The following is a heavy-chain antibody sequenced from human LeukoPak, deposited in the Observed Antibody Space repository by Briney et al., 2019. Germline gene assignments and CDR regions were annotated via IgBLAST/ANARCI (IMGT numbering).Heavy chain of an antibody. Sequence: SETLSLTCTVSGHSISSYYWSWIRQPPGRGLEWIGFIYYSGSANYNPSLKSRVTISVDTSKNQFSLKLSSVTAADTAVYYCARVIEGGYSYGSYYYYMDVWGKGTTVTISS. J-gene: IGHJ6*03. CDR1: GHSISSYY. CDR3: ARVIEGGYSYGSYYYYMDV. CDR2: IYYSGSA. D-gene: IGHD5-18*01. V-gene: IGHV4-59*01.